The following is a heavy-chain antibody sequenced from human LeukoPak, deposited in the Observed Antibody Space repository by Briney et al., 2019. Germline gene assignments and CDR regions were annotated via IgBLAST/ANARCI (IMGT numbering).Heavy chain of an antibody. CDR1: GGSISSGGYS. J-gene: IGHJ3*02. CDR2: IYYSGST. CDR3: ARDRHPAGYYYDSSGYSIDAFDI. V-gene: IGHV4-61*08. D-gene: IGHD3-22*01. Sequence: SETLSFTCAVSGGSISSGGYSWSWIRQPPGKGLEWIGYIYYSGSTNYNPSLKSRVTISVDTSKNQFSLKLSSVTAADTAVYYCARDRHPAGYYYDSSGYSIDAFDIWGQGTMVTVSS.